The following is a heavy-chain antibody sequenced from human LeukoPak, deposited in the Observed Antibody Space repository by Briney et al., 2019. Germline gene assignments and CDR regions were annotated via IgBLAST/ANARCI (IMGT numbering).Heavy chain of an antibody. V-gene: IGHV3-33*01. D-gene: IGHD3/OR15-3a*01. CDR1: GFTFSSYG. J-gene: IGHJ4*02. CDR2: IWYDGSNK. CDR3: ARDGTVRRFDY. Sequence: GRSLRLSCAASGFTFSSYGMHWVRQAPGKGLEWVAVIWYDGSNKYYADSVKGRFTISRDNSKNTLYLQMNSLRAEDTAVYYCARDGTVRRFDYWGQGTVVTVSS.